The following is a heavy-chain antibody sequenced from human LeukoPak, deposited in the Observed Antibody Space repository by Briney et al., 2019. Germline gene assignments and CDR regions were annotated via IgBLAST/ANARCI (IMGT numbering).Heavy chain of an antibody. Sequence: GESLRLSCAASGFTFTSYWMTWVRQPPGRGLEWVANIHQDGSLQFYVDSVKGRFTVSRDNARNLLYLQMNGLRAEDTAVYYCARAGSSYVEAAYWGLGTLVTVSS. CDR3: ARAGSSYVEAAY. D-gene: IGHD3-16*01. J-gene: IGHJ4*02. V-gene: IGHV3-7*01. CDR1: GFTFTSYW. CDR2: IHQDGSLQ.